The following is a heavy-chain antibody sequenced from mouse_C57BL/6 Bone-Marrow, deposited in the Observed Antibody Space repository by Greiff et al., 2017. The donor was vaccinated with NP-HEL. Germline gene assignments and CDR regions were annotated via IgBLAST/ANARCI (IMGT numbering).Heavy chain of an antibody. CDR2: ISYDGSN. Sequence: EVKLQESGPGLVKPSQSLSLTCSVTGYSITSGYYWNWIRQFPGNILEWMGYISYDGSNNYNPSLKNRISITRDTSKNQFFLKLNSVTTEDTATYYCARGWSWFAYWGQGTLVTVSA. V-gene: IGHV3-6*01. CDR3: ARGWSWFAY. J-gene: IGHJ3*01. CDR1: GYSITSGYY.